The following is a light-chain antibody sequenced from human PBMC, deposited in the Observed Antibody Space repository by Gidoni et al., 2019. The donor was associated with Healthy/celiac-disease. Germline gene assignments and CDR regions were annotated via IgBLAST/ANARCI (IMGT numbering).Light chain of an antibody. V-gene: IGKV3-11*01. Sequence: EILFTQSPATLSLSPGDRATLSCRASQSVSSDLAWYQQKPGQAPRLLISDASNRATGIPARFSGSGSGTEFTLTISSLESEDFAVYYCQQCNNWPWTFGQGTKVEIK. CDR3: QQCNNWPWT. J-gene: IGKJ1*01. CDR2: DAS. CDR1: QSVSSD.